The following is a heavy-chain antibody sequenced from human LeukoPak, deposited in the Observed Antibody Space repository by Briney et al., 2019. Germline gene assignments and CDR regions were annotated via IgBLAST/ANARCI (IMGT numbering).Heavy chain of an antibody. CDR1: GLTFNNAW. J-gene: IGHJ4*02. D-gene: IGHD4-17*01. CDR2: ISWNSGSI. V-gene: IGHV3-9*01. CDR3: AKGRTVTTSQFDY. Sequence: GESLRLSCAASGLTFNNAWMTWVRQAPGKGLEWVSGISWNSGSIGYADSVKGRFTISRDNAKNSPYLQMNSLRAEDTALYYCAKGRTVTTSQFDYWGQGTLVTVSS.